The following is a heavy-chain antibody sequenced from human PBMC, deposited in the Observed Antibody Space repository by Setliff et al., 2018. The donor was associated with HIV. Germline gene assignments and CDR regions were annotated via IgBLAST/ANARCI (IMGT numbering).Heavy chain of an antibody. CDR2: IHFSGST. J-gene: IGHJ5*01. CDR1: GGSISSSTYY. CDR3: SITTYSGSYFNDS. Sequence: LETLSLTCTVSGGSISSSTYYWGWIRQPPGTGLEWIGNIHFSGSTYYNPSLKSRVTVSVDPSKNQFSLMLSSVTAADTDVYYCSITTYSGSYFNDSWGQGTLVTVSS. V-gene: IGHV4-39*01. D-gene: IGHD1-26*01.